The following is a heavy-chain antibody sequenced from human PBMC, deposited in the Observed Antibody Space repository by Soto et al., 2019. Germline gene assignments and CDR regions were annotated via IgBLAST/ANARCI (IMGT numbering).Heavy chain of an antibody. CDR2: IYYSGST. D-gene: IGHD3-9*01. CDR3: ARDRRIRYFDWMGAGWFDP. V-gene: IGHV4-59*01. Sequence: SETLSLTCTVSGGSISSYYWSWIRQPPGKGLEWIGYIYYSGSTNYNPSLKSRVTISVDTSKNQFSLKLSSVTAADTAVYYCARDRRIRYFDWMGAGWFDPWGQGTLVTVSS. CDR1: GGSISSYY. J-gene: IGHJ5*02.